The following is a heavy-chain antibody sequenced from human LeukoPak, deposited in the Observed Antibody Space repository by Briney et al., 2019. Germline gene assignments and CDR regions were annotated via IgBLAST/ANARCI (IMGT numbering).Heavy chain of an antibody. V-gene: IGHV3-7*01. CDR2: IKQAGSDK. J-gene: IGHJ4*02. D-gene: IGHD1-26*01. Sequence: GGSLRLPCAASGFTFSNYWMSWVRQAPGKGLEWVANIKQAGSDKYYVDSVKGRFTISRDNTKNSLYLQMNSLRAEDTAVYYCATAFRGSYDNWGQGTLVTVSS. CDR3: ATAFRGSYDN. CDR1: GFTFSNYW.